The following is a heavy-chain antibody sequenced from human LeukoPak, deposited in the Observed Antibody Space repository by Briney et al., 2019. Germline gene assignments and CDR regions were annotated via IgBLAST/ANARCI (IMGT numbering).Heavy chain of an antibody. CDR3: SRNLAQQLVPAFDY. Sequence: QPGRSLRLSCVASGFTFSSSRMNWVRHAPGKGLVWVSRINSDGSSTAYADSVEGRFTISRDNAKNTLYLQMNSLRAEDTAVYYCSRNLAQQLVPAFDYWGQGTLVTVSS. CDR1: GFTFSSSR. D-gene: IGHD6-13*01. V-gene: IGHV3-74*01. J-gene: IGHJ4*02. CDR2: INSDGSST.